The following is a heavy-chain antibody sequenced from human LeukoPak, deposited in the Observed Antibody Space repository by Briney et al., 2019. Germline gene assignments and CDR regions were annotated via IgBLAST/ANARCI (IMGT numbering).Heavy chain of an antibody. CDR3: ASTRNLYIAVAGT. CDR1: GYTFTGYY. V-gene: IGHV1-2*02. D-gene: IGHD6-19*01. J-gene: IGHJ5*02. Sequence: ASVKVSCKASGYTFTGYYIHWVRQAPGQGLEWMGWINPNSGGTNYAQKFQGRVTMTRDTSISTAYMELSRLRSDDTAVYYCASTRNLYIAVAGTWGQGTLVTVSS. CDR2: INPNSGGT.